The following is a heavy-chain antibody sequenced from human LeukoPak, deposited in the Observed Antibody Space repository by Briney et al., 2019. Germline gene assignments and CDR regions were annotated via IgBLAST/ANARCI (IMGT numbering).Heavy chain of an antibody. J-gene: IGHJ4*02. CDR3: ARIYYDILTGHRYFDY. Sequence: GSLRLSCAASGFTFSSYSMNWVRQPPGKGLEWIGEFYHSGSTNYNPSLKSRVTISVDKSRNLLSLRLGSVTAADTALYYCARIYYDILTGHRYFDYWGQGTLVTVSS. CDR2: FYHSGST. D-gene: IGHD3-9*01. CDR1: GFTFSSYSM. V-gene: IGHV4-4*02.